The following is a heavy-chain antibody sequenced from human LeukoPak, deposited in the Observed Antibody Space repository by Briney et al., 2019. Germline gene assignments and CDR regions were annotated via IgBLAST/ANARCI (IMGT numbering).Heavy chain of an antibody. CDR1: GGSFSGYY. D-gene: IGHD3-3*01. J-gene: IGHJ5*02. CDR3: ARVYEWLLSDWFDP. Sequence: SETLSLTCAVYGGSFSGYYWSWIRQPPGKGLEWIGEINHSGSTNYNPSLKSRDTISVDTSKNQFSLKLSSVTAADTAVYYCARVYEWLLSDWFDPWGQGTLVTVSS. CDR2: INHSGST. V-gene: IGHV4-34*01.